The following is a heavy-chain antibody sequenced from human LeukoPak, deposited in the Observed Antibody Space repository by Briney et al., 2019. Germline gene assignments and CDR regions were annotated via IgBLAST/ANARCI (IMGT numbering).Heavy chain of an antibody. D-gene: IGHD6-19*01. V-gene: IGHV3-53*01. CDR1: GFTVSNFY. CDR2: VYNGDNT. J-gene: IGHJ4*02. Sequence: GGSLRLSCAASGFTVSNFYMNWVRQAPGKGLEWVSVVYNGDNTSYADSVEGRFTISRDNSKNIVYLQMNSLGVEDTAVYYCAGGSGWLYFRYWGQGALVTVSS. CDR3: AGGSGWLYFRY.